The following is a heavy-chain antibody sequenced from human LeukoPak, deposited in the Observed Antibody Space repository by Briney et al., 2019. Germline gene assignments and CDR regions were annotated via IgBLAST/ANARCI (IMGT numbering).Heavy chain of an antibody. J-gene: IGHJ6*03. Sequence: SETLSLTCTVSGGSISSYYWSWIRQPPGKRLEWIGYIYYSGSTNYNPSLKSRVTISVDTSKNQFSLKLSSVTAADTAVYYCARVRGGSDYYYYYMDVWGKGTTVTVSS. D-gene: IGHD3-10*01. V-gene: IGHV4-59*01. CDR3: ARVRGGSDYYYYYMDV. CDR2: IYYSGST. CDR1: GGSISSYY.